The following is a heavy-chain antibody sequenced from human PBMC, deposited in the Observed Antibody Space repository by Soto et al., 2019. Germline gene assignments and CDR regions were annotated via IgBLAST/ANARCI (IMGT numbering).Heavy chain of an antibody. CDR3: ARGPLVVPAATSWWFDP. Sequence: QVQLVESGGGLVKPGGSLRLSCAASGFTFSDYYMSWIRQAPGKGLEWVSYISSSSSYTNYADSVKGRFTISRDNAKNSLYLQMNSLRAEDTAVYYCARGPLVVPAATSWWFDPWGQGTLVTVSS. V-gene: IGHV3-11*06. CDR1: GFTFSDYY. CDR2: ISSSSSYT. D-gene: IGHD2-2*01. J-gene: IGHJ5*02.